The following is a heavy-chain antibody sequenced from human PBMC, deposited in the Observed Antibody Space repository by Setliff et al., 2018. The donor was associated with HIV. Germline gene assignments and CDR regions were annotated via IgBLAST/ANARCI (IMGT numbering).Heavy chain of an antibody. CDR3: AREIRGPLGWFDP. CDR1: GDSISTYS. Sequence: PSETLSLTCTVSGDSISTYSWNWIRQPPGKGLEWIGYIYTSGSTNYNPSLKSRVTISADSSKHQFSLKLNSVTAADTAVYYCAREIRGPLGWFDPWGQGTLVTVSS. D-gene: IGHD3-10*01. J-gene: IGHJ5*02. CDR2: IYTSGST. V-gene: IGHV4-4*09.